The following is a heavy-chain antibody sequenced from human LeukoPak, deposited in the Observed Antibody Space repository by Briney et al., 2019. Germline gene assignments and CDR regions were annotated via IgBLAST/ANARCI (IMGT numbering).Heavy chain of an antibody. D-gene: IGHD1-26*01. CDR1: GFTFNSFG. Sequence: QAGGSLRLSCAASGFTFNSFGMSWVRQAPGKGLEWLSYISSSSSTIYYADSVRGRFTISRDNAKNSLYLQINSLRADDTAVYYCARSHQRVGIEDYWGQGTLVTVPS. CDR2: ISSSSSTI. J-gene: IGHJ4*02. V-gene: IGHV3-48*04. CDR3: ARSHQRVGIEDY.